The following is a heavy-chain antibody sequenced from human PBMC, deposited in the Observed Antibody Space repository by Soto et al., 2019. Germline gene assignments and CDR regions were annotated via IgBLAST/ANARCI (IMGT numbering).Heavy chain of an antibody. J-gene: IGHJ6*02. CDR1: GGTFSSYA. V-gene: IGHV1-69*13. CDR3: ARDRPASSGVRGAYLYYHGMDV. Sequence: GASVKVSCKASGGTFSSYAISWVRQAPGQGLEWMGGIIPIFGTANYAQKFQGRVTITADESTSTAYMELSSLRSEDTAVYYCARDRPASSGVRGAYLYYHGMDVWGQGATVTVS. CDR2: IIPIFGTA. D-gene: IGHD6-19*01.